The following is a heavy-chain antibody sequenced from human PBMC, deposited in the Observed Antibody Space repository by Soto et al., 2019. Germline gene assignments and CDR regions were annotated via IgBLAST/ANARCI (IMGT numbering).Heavy chain of an antibody. D-gene: IGHD3-3*01. Sequence: QVQLVESGGGVVQPGRSLRLSCAASGFTFSSYAMHWVRQAPGKGLEWVAVISHDGSNKYYADSVKGRFTISRDNSKNTLYLQMNSLRAEDTAVYYCAREYYDFWSGSDAFDIWGQGTMVTVSS. CDR2: ISHDGSNK. V-gene: IGHV3-30-3*01. J-gene: IGHJ3*02. CDR1: GFTFSSYA. CDR3: AREYYDFWSGSDAFDI.